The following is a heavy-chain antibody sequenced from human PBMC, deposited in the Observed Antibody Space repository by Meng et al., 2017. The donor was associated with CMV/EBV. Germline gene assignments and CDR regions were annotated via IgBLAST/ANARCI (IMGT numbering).Heavy chain of an antibody. CDR3: ARDRWDSSHDGYYYYYGMDV. D-gene: IGHD6-13*01. J-gene: IGHJ6*02. CDR2: IYHSGST. CDR1: GYSISSGYY. V-gene: IGHV4-38-2*02. Sequence: SETLSLTCTVSGYSISSGYYWGWIRQPPGKGLEWIGSIYHSGSTYYNPSLKSRVTISVDTSKNQFSLKLSSVTAADTAVYYCARDRWDSSHDGYYYYYGMDVWGQGTTVTV.